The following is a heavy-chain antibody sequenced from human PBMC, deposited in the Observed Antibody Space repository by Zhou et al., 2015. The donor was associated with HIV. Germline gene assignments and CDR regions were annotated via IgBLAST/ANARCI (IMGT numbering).Heavy chain of an antibody. V-gene: IGHV1-69*01. Sequence: QVQLVQSGAEVKKPGSSVKVSCKASGGTFGSYAINWVRQAPGRGLEWVGGIIPLFGTTTYAQMLPGRVVISADEYRSTVYMELSSLRSEDTAIYYCARDRGGAARPGWRYFDLWGRGTLVTVSS. CDR2: IIPLFGTT. CDR3: ARDRGGAARPGWRYFDL. D-gene: IGHD6-6*01. J-gene: IGHJ2*01. CDR1: GGTFGSYA.